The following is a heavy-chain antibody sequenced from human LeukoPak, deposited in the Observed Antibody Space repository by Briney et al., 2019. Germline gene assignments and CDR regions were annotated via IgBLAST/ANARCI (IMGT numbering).Heavy chain of an antibody. Sequence: ASVKVSCKASGGTFSSYAISWVRQAPGQGLEWMGGIIPIFGTANYAQKFQGRVTITADESTSTAYMELSSLRSEDTAVYYCARAYLYGSGSYYNDNGFYYYYYYMDVWGKGTTVTISS. D-gene: IGHD3-10*01. V-gene: IGHV1-69*13. CDR3: ARAYLYGSGSYYNDNGFYYYYYYMDV. CDR1: GGTFSSYA. J-gene: IGHJ6*03. CDR2: IIPIFGTA.